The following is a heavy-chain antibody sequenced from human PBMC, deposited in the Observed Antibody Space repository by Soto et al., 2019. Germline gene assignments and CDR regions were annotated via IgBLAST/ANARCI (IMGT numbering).Heavy chain of an antibody. J-gene: IGHJ5*02. D-gene: IGHD6-6*01. Sequence: GASVKGSCKVSGYTLTELSMHWVRQAPGKGLERMGGLDPEDGETIYAQKLQGRVTMTEDTSTDTAYMELSRMRYEDTAVDYCAKSISSWWFDPPGQATLVSLSS. CDR1: GYTLTELS. V-gene: IGHV1-24*01. CDR3: AKSISSWWFDP. CDR2: LDPEDGET.